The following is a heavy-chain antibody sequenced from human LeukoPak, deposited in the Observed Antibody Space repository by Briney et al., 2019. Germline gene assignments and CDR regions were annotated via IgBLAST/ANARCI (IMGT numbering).Heavy chain of an antibody. CDR2: ISGSGGST. Sequence: PGGSLRLSCAASGFTFSSYAMSWVRQAPGKGLEWVSAISGSGGSTYYADSVKGRFTISRDNSKNTLYLQMNSLRAEDTAVYYCAKQIVVVPAAILLQLDYWGQGTLVTVSS. CDR1: GFTFSSYA. D-gene: IGHD2-2*01. CDR3: AKQIVVVPAAILLQLDY. J-gene: IGHJ4*02. V-gene: IGHV3-23*01.